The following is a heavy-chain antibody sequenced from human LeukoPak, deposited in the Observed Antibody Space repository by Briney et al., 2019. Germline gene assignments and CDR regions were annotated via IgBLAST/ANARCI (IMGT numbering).Heavy chain of an antibody. CDR2: INPNSGGT. CDR1: GYTFTGYY. CDR3: ARDTKTTTMAGGNDF. V-gene: IGHV1-2*06. Sequence: GASVKVSCKASGYTFTGYYMHWVRQAPGQGLEWMGRINPNSGGTNYAQKFQGRVTLTTDTSTSTAYMELRSPTSDDTAVYYCARDTKTTTMAGGNDFWGQGTLVTVSS. J-gene: IGHJ4*02. D-gene: IGHD3-16*01.